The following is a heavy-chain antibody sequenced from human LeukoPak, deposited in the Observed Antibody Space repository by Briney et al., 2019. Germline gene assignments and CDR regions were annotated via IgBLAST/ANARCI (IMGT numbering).Heavy chain of an antibody. Sequence: GRSLRLSCAASGFTFSSYGMHWVRQAPGKGLEWVAVIWYDGSNKYYADSVKGRFTISRDNSKNTLYLQMNSLRAEDTAVNYCAKDRTAALYYFDYWGQGTLVTVSS. CDR2: IWYDGSNK. V-gene: IGHV3-33*06. CDR1: GFTFSSYG. J-gene: IGHJ4*02. D-gene: IGHD6-13*01. CDR3: AKDRTAALYYFDY.